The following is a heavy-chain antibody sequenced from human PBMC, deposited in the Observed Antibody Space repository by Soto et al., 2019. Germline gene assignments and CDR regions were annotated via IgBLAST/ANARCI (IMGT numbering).Heavy chain of an antibody. D-gene: IGHD4-4*01. CDR3: ARALSSTTVNAFAM. J-gene: IGHJ3*02. Sequence: QVHLVQSGAEMKKPGSSVRVSCKTPGGTFSNYGITWVRQAPGQGLEWMGEITPVFGSTDYAPKFQGRVTITADDSTSTAYMQLSSLKSDDTAVYFCARALSSTTVNAFAMWGQGTMVTVSS. CDR2: ITPVFGST. V-gene: IGHV1-69*12. CDR1: GGTFSNYG.